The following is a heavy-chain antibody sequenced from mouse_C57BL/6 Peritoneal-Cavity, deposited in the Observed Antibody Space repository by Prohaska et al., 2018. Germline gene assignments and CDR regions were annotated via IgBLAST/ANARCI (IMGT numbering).Heavy chain of an antibody. J-gene: IGHJ2*01. D-gene: IGHD2-3*01. CDR3: ARGGWYFDY. Sequence: MHWVKQRPGQGLEWIGMIHPNSGNTNYNEKFKIKATLTVDKSSSTAYMQLSSLTSEDSAVYYCARGGWYFDYWGQGTTLTVSS. V-gene: IGHV1-64*01. CDR2: IHPNSGNT.